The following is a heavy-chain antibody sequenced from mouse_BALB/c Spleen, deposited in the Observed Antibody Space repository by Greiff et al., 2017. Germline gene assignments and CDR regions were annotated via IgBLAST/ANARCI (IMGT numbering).Heavy chain of an antibody. CDR1: GYAFSSSW. D-gene: IGHD4-1*01. J-gene: IGHJ2*01. CDR3: ARGRGWEDFDY. Sequence: VQLQQSGPELVKPGASVKISCKASGYAFSSSWMNWVKQRPGQGLEWIGRIYPGDGDTNYNGKFKGKATLTADKSSSTAYMQLSSLTSVDSAVYFCARGRGWEDFDYWGQGTTLTVSS. V-gene: IGHV1-82*01. CDR2: IYPGDGDT.